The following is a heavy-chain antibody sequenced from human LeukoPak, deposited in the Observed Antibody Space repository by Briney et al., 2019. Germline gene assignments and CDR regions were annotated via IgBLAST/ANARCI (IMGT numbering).Heavy chain of an antibody. D-gene: IGHD4-17*01. CDR1: GFTFSSYS. CDR3: ARGWTTVTTNFKFDY. J-gene: IGHJ4*02. Sequence: QTGGSLRLSCAASGFTFSSYSMNWVRQAPGKGLEWVSYISSSSSTIYYADSVKGRFTISRDNAKNSLYLQMNSLRAEDTAAYYCARGWTTVTTNFKFDYWGQGTLVTVSS. V-gene: IGHV3-48*04. CDR2: ISSSSSTI.